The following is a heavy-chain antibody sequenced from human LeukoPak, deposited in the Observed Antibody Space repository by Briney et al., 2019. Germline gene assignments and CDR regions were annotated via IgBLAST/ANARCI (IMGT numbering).Heavy chain of an antibody. CDR1: GFTFDDYA. V-gene: IGHV3-9*01. CDR2: ISWNSGSI. J-gene: IGHJ4*02. CDR3: AKALYSYGPGYFDY. Sequence: PGGSLRLSCAASGFTFDDYAMHWVRQAPGKGLEWVSGISWNSGSIGYADSVKGRFTISRDNAKNSLYLQMDSLRAEDTALYYCAKALYSYGPGYFDYWGQGTLVTVSS. D-gene: IGHD5-18*01.